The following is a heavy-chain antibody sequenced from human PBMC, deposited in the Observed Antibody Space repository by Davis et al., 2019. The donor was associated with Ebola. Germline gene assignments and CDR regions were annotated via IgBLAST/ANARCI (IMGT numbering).Heavy chain of an antibody. CDR3: AREGSIAAPYGMDV. CDR1: GYTFTSYY. J-gene: IGHJ6*02. CDR2: IIPIFGTA. D-gene: IGHD6-6*01. V-gene: IGHV1-69*13. Sequence: SVKVSCKASGYTFTSYYMHWVRQAPGQGLEWMGGIIPIFGTANYAQKFQGRVTITADESTSTAYMELSSLRSEDTAVYYCAREGSIAAPYGMDVWGQGTTVTVSS.